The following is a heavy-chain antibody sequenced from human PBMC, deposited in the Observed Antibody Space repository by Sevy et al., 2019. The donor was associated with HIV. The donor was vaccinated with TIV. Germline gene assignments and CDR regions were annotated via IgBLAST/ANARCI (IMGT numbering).Heavy chain of an antibody. J-gene: IGHJ4*02. Sequence: GESLKISCAVSGFTFSSYSMNWVRQAPGKGLEWVSFISTSGTYKYYADSVKGRFTISRDNAKNSLFLQMNSLRGDDTAVYYCARDLNDYNNYMYSFDYWGQGTLVTVSS. CDR1: GFTFSSYS. V-gene: IGHV3-21*01. CDR2: ISTSGTYK. CDR3: ARDLNDYNNYMYSFDY. D-gene: IGHD4-4*01.